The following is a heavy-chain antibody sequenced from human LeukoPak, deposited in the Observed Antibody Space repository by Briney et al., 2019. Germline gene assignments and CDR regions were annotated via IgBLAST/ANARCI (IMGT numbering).Heavy chain of an antibody. CDR2: ISSSSYI. CDR1: GFTFSSYS. CDR3: AKKSPDSSGNPAYD. J-gene: IGHJ4*02. D-gene: IGHD4-23*01. V-gene: IGHV3-21*04. Sequence: PGGSLRLSCAASGFTFSSYSMNWVRQAPGKGLEWVSSISSSSYIYYADSVKGRYTISRDNAKNSLYLQMNSLRAEDTAVYYCAKKSPDSSGNPAYDWGQGTLVTVSS.